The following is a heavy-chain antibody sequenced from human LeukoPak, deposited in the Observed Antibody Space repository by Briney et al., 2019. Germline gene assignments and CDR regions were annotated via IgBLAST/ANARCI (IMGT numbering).Heavy chain of an antibody. Sequence: SETLSLTCAVYGGSFSGYYWSWIRQPPGKGLEWIGEINHSGSTNYNPSLKSRVTISVDTSKNQFSLKLSSVTAADTAVYYCARVKRGRYCSGGSCYSLGVRDAFDIWGQGTMVTVSS. CDR1: GGSFSGYY. V-gene: IGHV4-34*01. D-gene: IGHD2-15*01. CDR3: ARVKRGRYCSGGSCYSLGVRDAFDI. J-gene: IGHJ3*02. CDR2: INHSGST.